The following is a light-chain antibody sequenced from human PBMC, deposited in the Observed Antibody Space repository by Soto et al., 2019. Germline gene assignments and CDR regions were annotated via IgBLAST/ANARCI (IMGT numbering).Light chain of an antibody. CDR1: SSDIGTYKY. Sequence: QSALTQPASVSGSPGQSVAIACTGTSSDIGTYKYVSWYQQHPGKAPKLMIYEVSNRPSGVSDRFSGSKSGNTASLTISGLQPEDEADYYCISYTSGTTLYVFGTGTKVTV. V-gene: IGLV2-14*01. J-gene: IGLJ1*01. CDR3: ISYTSGTTLYV. CDR2: EVS.